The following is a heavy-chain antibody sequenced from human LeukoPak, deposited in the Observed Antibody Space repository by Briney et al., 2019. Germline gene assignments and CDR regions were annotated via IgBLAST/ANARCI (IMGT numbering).Heavy chain of an antibody. J-gene: IGHJ3*02. CDR1: GGSISSSNW. D-gene: IGHD4-17*01. CDR2: IYHSGST. CDR3: VRVVLRGYGDYDDAFDI. Sequence: PSETLSLTCAVSGGSISSSNWWSWVRQPPGKGLEWIGEIYHSGSTNYNPSLKSRVTISVDKSKNLFSLKLSSVTPGDPPVYYCVRVVLRGYGDYDDAFDIWGQGTMVTVSS. V-gene: IGHV4-4*02.